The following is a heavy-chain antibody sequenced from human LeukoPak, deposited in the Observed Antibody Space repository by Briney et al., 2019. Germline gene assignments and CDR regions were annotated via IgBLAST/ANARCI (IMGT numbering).Heavy chain of an antibody. J-gene: IGHJ4*02. V-gene: IGHV3-7*05. CDR2: IKPDGSEK. CDR1: GITFSGNW. D-gene: IGHD3/OR15-3a*01. Sequence: GGSLRLSCADSGITFSGNWMSWVRQAPGKGLEWVAHIKPDGSEKYYVDSVRGRFTISRDNAEHSLYLEMNSLRAENTAVYYCARDRDWSFDYWGQGTLVTVSS. CDR3: ARDRDWSFDY.